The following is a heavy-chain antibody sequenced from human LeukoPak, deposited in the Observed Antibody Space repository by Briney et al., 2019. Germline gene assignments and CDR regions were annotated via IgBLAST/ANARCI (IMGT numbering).Heavy chain of an antibody. CDR3: VEDVVVIVAAKPGI. CDR1: GFTFSNYA. D-gene: IGHD2-15*01. J-gene: IGHJ4*02. CDR2: ISGSGGDI. Sequence: GGSLRLSCAASGFTFSNYAMSWVRQAPGRGLEWVSSISGSGGDIYYAGAVKGRFTIPRDNSKNTLYLQMNSLRVDDTAVYYCVEDVVVIVAAKPGIWGQGTLVTVSS. V-gene: IGHV3-23*01.